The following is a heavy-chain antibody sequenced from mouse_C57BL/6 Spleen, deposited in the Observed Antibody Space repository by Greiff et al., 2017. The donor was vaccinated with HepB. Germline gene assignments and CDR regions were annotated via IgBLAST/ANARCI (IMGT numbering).Heavy chain of an antibody. CDR1: GFTFSSYG. CDR3: ARHDSGGLLAWFAY. V-gene: IGHV5-6*01. CDR2: ISSGGSYT. Sequence: EVKVVESGGDLVKPGGSLKLSCAASGFTFSSYGMSWVRQTPDKRLEWVATISSGGSYTYYPDSVKGRFTISRDNAKNTLYLQMSSLKSEDTAMYYCARHDSGGLLAWFAYWGQGTLVTVSA. J-gene: IGHJ3*01. D-gene: IGHD1-1*01.